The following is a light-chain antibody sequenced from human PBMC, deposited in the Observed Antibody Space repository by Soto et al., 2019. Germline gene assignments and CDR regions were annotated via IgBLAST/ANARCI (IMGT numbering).Light chain of an antibody. CDR1: SSNIEAGYN. Sequence: QSVLTQPPSVSGAPGQRVTISCTGSSSNIEAGYNVHWYQQLPGTAPKLLIYGNSNRPSGVPDRFSGSKSGTSASLAITGLQAEDEADYYCQSYDIRVRVVFGGGTKLTVL. CDR3: QSYDIRVRVV. V-gene: IGLV1-40*01. J-gene: IGLJ2*01. CDR2: GNS.